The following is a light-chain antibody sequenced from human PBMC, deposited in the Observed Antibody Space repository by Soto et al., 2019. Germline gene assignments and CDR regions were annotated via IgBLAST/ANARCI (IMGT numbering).Light chain of an antibody. Sequence: DIQMTQSPSSLSASVGDRVSITCRASQSINSYLNWYQQKPGKAPKLPIYATSILQSGPPSSFSDTGSGTDFTLTISSLQPEHFATYYCQQSYSSPLLTVGGGTKVEIK. CDR3: QQSYSSPLLT. CDR1: QSINSY. CDR2: ATS. J-gene: IGKJ4*01. V-gene: IGKV1-39*01.